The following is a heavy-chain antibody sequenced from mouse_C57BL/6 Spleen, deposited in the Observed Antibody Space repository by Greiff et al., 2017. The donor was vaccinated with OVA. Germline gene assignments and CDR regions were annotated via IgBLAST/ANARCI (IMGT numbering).Heavy chain of an antibody. CDR1: GFSLTSYG. J-gene: IGHJ1*03. CDR2: IWRGGST. D-gene: IGHD2-4*01. CDR3: AKTRYDYDGYFDV. V-gene: IGHV2-5*01. Sequence: VKVVESGPGLVQPSQSLSITCTVSGFSLTSYGVHWVRQSPGKGLEWLGVIWRGGSTDYNAAFMSRLSITKDNSKSQVFFKMNSLQADDTAIYYCAKTRYDYDGYFDVWGTGTTVTVSS.